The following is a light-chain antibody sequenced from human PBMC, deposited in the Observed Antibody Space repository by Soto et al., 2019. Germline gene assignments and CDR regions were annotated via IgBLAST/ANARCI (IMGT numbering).Light chain of an antibody. CDR1: SSDIGGYNY. V-gene: IGLV2-14*01. CDR2: EVS. Sequence: QSVLTQPASVSGSPGQSITISCTGTSSDIGGYNYVSWYQQHPGKAPKLMIFEVSNRPSGVSNRFSGSKSGSTASPTISGLQAADEADYYCSSYTTSSPVFGGGTKLTVL. J-gene: IGLJ3*02. CDR3: SSYTTSSPV.